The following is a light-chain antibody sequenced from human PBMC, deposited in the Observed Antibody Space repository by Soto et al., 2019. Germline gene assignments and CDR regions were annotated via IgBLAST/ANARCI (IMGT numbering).Light chain of an antibody. CDR1: QSVGSY. CDR2: GAS. Sequence: EIVMTQSPATLSVSPGERATLSCRASQSVGSYLAWYQQKPGQAPRLLIYGASTRTTGIPARFSGSGSGTEFTLTISSLQSEDFAVYYCQKYNDWPLTFGGGTKVDIK. CDR3: QKYNDWPLT. V-gene: IGKV3-15*01. J-gene: IGKJ4*01.